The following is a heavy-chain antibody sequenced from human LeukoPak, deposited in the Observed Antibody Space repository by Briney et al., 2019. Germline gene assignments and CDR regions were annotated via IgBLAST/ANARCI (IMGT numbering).Heavy chain of an antibody. CDR3: AKAEGIAAADNCDY. CDR2: ITGSGGST. V-gene: IGHV3-23*01. Sequence: GGSLRLSCAASGFTFSGYAMNWVRQAPGKGLDWVSGITGSGGSTYYADSVKGRFTISRDNSKNTLYLQMNSLRAEDTAVYYCAKAEGIAAADNCDYWGQGTLVTVSS. J-gene: IGHJ4*02. D-gene: IGHD6-13*01. CDR1: GFTFSGYA.